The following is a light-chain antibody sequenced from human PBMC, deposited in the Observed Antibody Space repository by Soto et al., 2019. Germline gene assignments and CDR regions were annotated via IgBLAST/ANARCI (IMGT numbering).Light chain of an antibody. Sequence: QSALTQPASVSGSPGQSITISCTGNSSDVGSYNLVSWYQQHPGKAPKLMIYEGSKRPSGVSNRFSGSKSGNTASLTISGLQAEDEADYYCCSYAGSSTLVFGTGTKVTVL. CDR3: CSYAGSSTLV. V-gene: IGLV2-23*01. J-gene: IGLJ1*01. CDR2: EGS. CDR1: SSDVGSYNL.